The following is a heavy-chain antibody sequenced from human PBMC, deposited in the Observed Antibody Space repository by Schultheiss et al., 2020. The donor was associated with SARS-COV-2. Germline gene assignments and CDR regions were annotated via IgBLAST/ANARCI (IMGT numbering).Heavy chain of an antibody. CDR1: GFTFSNYA. CDR3: AKVATVATYFDY. J-gene: IGHJ4*02. Sequence: LSLTCAASGFTFSNYAMSWVRQTPGKGLEWVSGISGRDFSTDYTDSVKGRFTISRDNSRNTLYLQMNSLRAEDTAVYYCAKVATVATYFDYWGQGTPVTSPQ. D-gene: IGHD4-23*01. V-gene: IGHV3-23*01. CDR2: ISGRDFST.